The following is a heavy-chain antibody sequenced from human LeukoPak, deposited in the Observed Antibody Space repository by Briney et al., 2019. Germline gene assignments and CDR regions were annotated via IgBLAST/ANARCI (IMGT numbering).Heavy chain of an antibody. CDR2: IWYDGSNK. J-gene: IGHJ4*02. V-gene: IGHV3-33*08. CDR3: AREITWGFFLDY. CDR1: GFTFSSYG. Sequence: GGSLRLSCAASGFTFSSYGMHWVRQAPGKGLEWVAVIWYDGSNKYYADSVKGRFTISRDNSKNTLYLQMNSLRAEDTAVYYCAREITWGFFLDYWGQGTLVTVSS. D-gene: IGHD3-16*01.